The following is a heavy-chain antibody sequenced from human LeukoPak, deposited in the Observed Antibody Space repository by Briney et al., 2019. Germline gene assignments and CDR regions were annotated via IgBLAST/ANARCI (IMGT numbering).Heavy chain of an antibody. J-gene: IGHJ4*02. Sequence: GGSLTLSCAASRFTFTTYSMNWVRQAPGKGLEWVSSISSSGTYLYYADSVKGRFTISRDNAKNSLSLQMNRLRVEDTAVYYCVRDPSEASHPYYFDYWGQGTLVTVSS. D-gene: IGHD2-2*01. CDR1: RFTFTTYS. V-gene: IGHV3-21*01. CDR2: ISSSGTYL. CDR3: VRDPSEASHPYYFDY.